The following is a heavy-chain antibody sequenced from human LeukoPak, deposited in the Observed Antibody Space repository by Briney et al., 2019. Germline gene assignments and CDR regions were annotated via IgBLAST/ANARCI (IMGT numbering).Heavy chain of an antibody. D-gene: IGHD6-19*01. CDR3: ARGQSSGWYGGRRYYYYGMDV. CDR1: GVSFSGYY. V-gene: IGHV4-34*01. Sequence: SETLSLTCAVYGVSFSGYYWSWIRQPPGKGLEWIGEINHSGSTNYNPSLKSRVTISVDTSKNQFSLKLSSVTAADTAVYYCARGQSSGWYGGRRYYYYGMDVWGQGTTVTVSS. CDR2: INHSGST. J-gene: IGHJ6*02.